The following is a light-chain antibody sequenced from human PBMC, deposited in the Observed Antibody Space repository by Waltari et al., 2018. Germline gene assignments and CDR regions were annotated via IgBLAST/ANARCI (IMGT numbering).Light chain of an antibody. J-gene: IGLJ2*01. CDR2: YDS. V-gene: IGLV3-21*04. CDR1: DIGSKS. CDR3: QVWDRNPDHTKV. Sequence: SYVLTQPPSVSVAPGKTARITCGGNDIGSKSVHWYQQKPGQAPVVVMSYDSDRPSEITERFSGSNFGKTATLTITRVEAGYEGDYYCQVWDRNPDHTKVFGGETRVTVL.